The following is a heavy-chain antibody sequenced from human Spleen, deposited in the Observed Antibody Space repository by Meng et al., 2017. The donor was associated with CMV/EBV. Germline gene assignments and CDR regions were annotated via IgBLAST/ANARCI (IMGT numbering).Heavy chain of an antibody. CDR3: ARATLLVGATSTGFFDY. CDR2: IYYSGST. D-gene: IGHD1-26*01. V-gene: IGHV4-31*02. J-gene: IGHJ4*02. CDR1: SNNRGGYS. Sequence: SNNRGGYSWTWIRQHPEKGLEWIGYIYYSGSTFYNPSLKSRVTISLDTSKNQFSLKLGSLTAADTAVYYCARATLLVGATSTGFFDYWGQGTLVTVSS.